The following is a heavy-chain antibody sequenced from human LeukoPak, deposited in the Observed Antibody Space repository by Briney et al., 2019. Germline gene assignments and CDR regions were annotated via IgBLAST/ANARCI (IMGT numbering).Heavy chain of an antibody. CDR3: ARLVFGVVIMTHWFDP. Sequence: SETLSLTCTVSGGSISSSSYYRGWIRQPPGKGLEWIGSIYYSGSTYYNPSLKSRVTISVDTSKNQFSLKLSSVTAADTAVYYCARLVFGVVIMTHWFDPWGQGTLVTVSS. CDR2: IYYSGST. D-gene: IGHD3-3*01. V-gene: IGHV4-39*01. J-gene: IGHJ5*02. CDR1: GGSISSSSYY.